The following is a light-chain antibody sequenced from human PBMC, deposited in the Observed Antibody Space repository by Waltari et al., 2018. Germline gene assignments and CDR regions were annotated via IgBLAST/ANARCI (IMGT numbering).Light chain of an antibody. CDR2: GAS. V-gene: IGKV3-15*01. CDR3: QQYNNWPPLT. CDR1: QSVSSN. J-gene: IGKJ4*01. Sequence: EIVMTQSPATLSVSPGERATLSCRASQSVSSNLAWYQQKPGQAPSLLIFGASTRATGIAARFSGSGSGTEFTITIISRQSEDFAVYYCQQYNNWPPLTFGGGTKVEIK.